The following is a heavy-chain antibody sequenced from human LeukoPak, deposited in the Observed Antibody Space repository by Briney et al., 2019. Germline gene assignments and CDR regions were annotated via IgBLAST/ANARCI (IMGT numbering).Heavy chain of an antibody. V-gene: IGHV3-66*02. CDR1: GFTLSNNY. CDR3: GRDAEGLGNYYMDV. CDR2: IYSAGIT. J-gene: IGHJ6*03. Sequence: GGSLRLSRAASGFTLSNNYMSWVRHAPAKGRVWVSVIYSAGITYYPDYVKGRFIISRDNYKNTLYLQMNSMRAEETAVYYCGRDAEGLGNYYMDVWGKGTTVTVSS. D-gene: IGHD1-26*01.